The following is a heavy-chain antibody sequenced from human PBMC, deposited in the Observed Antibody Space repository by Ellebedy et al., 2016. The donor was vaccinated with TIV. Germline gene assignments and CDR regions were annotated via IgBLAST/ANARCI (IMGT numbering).Heavy chain of an antibody. Sequence: SETLSLTCTVSGGSISSPNYYWGWIRQPPGKGLEWIGSIYYSGSTNYNPFLTSRVTIFVDTSKNHLSLKLSSVTAADTAVYYCARPGMPLLFDAFDIWGQGTMVTVSS. CDR2: IYYSGST. CDR1: GGSISSPNYY. CDR3: ARPGMPLLFDAFDI. V-gene: IGHV4-39*02. J-gene: IGHJ3*02. D-gene: IGHD1-14*01.